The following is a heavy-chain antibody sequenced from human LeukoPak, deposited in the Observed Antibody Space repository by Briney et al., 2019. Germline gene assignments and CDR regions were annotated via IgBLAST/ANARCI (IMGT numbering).Heavy chain of an antibody. V-gene: IGHV4-59*08. CDR1: GGSISSYY. Sequence: PSETLSLTCIVSGGSISSYYWSWIRQPPGKGLEWIGYIYYSGSTNYNPSLKSRVTISVDTSKNRFSLKLSSVTAADTAVYYCARSKVEPWLATDYWGQGTLVTVSS. D-gene: IGHD6-19*01. J-gene: IGHJ4*02. CDR2: IYYSGST. CDR3: ARSKVEPWLATDY.